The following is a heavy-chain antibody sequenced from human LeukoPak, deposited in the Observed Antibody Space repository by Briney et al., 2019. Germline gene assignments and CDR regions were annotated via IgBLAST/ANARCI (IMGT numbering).Heavy chain of an antibody. CDR2: IYYSGST. D-gene: IGHD6-13*01. J-gene: IGHJ4*02. Sequence: SETLSLTCTVSGGSISSYYWSWIRQPPGKGLEWIGYIYYSGSTNYNPSLKSRVTISVDTSKNQFSLKLSFVTAADTAVYYCARSASPYSSSSDYYYFDYWGQGTLVTVSS. CDR3: ARSASPYSSSSDYYYFDY. CDR1: GGSISSYY. V-gene: IGHV4-59*01.